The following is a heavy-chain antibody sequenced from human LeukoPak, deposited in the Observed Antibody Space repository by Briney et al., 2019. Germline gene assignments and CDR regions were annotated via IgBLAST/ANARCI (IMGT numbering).Heavy chain of an antibody. V-gene: IGHV1-18*01. CDR2: ISAYNGNT. J-gene: IGHJ5*02. CDR3: ARGSSSWYSRSWFDP. CDR1: GYTFTSYG. D-gene: IGHD6-13*01. Sequence: ASVKVSCKASGYTFTSYGISWVRQAPGQGLEWMGWISAYNGNTNYAQKLQGRVTMTTDKSTSTAYMELRSLRSDDTAVYYCARGSSSWYSRSWFDPWGQGTLVTVSS.